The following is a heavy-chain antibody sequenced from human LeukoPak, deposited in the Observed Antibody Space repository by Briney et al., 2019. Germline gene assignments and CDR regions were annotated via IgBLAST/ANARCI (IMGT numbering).Heavy chain of an antibody. CDR1: GGSISSSSYY. V-gene: IGHV4-39*01. CDR3: ARRNYGSGSYDRPFDY. CDR2: IYYSGST. Sequence: PSETLSLTCTVSGGSISSSSYYWGWIRQPPGKGLEWIVSIYYSGSTYYNPSLKSRVTISVDTSKNQFSLKLSSVTAADTAVYYCARRNYGSGSYDRPFDYWGQGTLVTVSS. J-gene: IGHJ4*02. D-gene: IGHD3-10*01.